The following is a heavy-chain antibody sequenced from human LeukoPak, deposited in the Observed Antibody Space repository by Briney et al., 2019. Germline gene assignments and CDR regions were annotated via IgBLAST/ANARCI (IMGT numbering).Heavy chain of an antibody. Sequence: SEALSLACTVSGGSISSSSYYWGWIRQSPGKGLEWIGNIYYSGSTYYNPSLKSRVTISVDTSKNQFSLKLSSVTAADTAVYYCARIWFGDFYFDYWGQGTLVTVSS. CDR1: GGSISSSSYY. CDR3: ARIWFGDFYFDY. V-gene: IGHV4-39*07. CDR2: IYYSGST. D-gene: IGHD3-10*01. J-gene: IGHJ4*02.